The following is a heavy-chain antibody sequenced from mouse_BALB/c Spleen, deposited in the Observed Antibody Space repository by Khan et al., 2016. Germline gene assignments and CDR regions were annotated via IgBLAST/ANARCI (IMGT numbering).Heavy chain of an antibody. CDR3: ARTARIKY. J-gene: IGHJ2*01. CDR2: ISYSGST. D-gene: IGHD1-2*01. Sequence: EVQLQESGPGLVKPSQSLSLTCTVTGSSITSGYGWNWIRQFPGNKLEWMGYISYSGSTNYNPSLKSRISITRDTSKNQFFLQLNSVTTEDTATCYCARTARIKYWGQGTTLTVSS. V-gene: IGHV3-2*02. CDR1: GSSITSGYG.